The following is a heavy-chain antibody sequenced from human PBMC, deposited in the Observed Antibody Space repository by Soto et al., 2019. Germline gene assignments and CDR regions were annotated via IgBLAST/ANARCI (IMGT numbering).Heavy chain of an antibody. J-gene: IGHJ5*02. CDR3: ARDAGGGYYLNIGFAP. CDR2: IYYSGST. CDR1: GGSISGYY. Sequence: SETLSLTCTVSGGSISGYYWSWIRQPPGKGLEWIGYIYYSGSTNYNPSLKSRVTISVDTSKNQFSLKLSSVTAADTAVYYCARDAGGGYYLNIGFAPGGREPLVTFPS. V-gene: IGHV4-59*01. D-gene: IGHD3-3*01.